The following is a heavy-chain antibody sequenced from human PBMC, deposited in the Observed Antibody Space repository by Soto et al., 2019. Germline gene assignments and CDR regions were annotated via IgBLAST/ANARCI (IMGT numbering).Heavy chain of an antibody. D-gene: IGHD3-9*01. J-gene: IGHJ4*02. V-gene: IGHV3-15*07. Sequence: PGGSLRLSCAASGLTFSKAWMNWVRQSPGKGLQWVGRIKSKADGETTDYAAPVKGRFTISRDDSKNTLYLQMNSLEIEDTAVYYCTTDTGYDILTGNYRDEGGDFWGQGTLVTVSS. CDR2: IKSKADGETT. CDR1: GLTFSKAW. CDR3: TTDTGYDILTGNYRDEGGDF.